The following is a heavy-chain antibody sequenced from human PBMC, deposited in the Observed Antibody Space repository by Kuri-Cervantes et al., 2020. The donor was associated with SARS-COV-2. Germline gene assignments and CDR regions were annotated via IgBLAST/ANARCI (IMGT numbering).Heavy chain of an antibody. J-gene: IGHJ4*02. D-gene: IGHD3-3*01. CDR1: GFTFDDYT. Sequence: GESLKISCAASGFTFDDYTMHWVRQAPGKGLEWVSLISWDGDSTYYADSVKGRFTISRDNPQNSLYLQMNSLRAEDTAVYYCARVGRSTFGVVMGYFDYWGQGTLVTVSS. CDR3: ARVGRSTFGVVMGYFDY. V-gene: IGHV3-43*01. CDR2: ISWDGDST.